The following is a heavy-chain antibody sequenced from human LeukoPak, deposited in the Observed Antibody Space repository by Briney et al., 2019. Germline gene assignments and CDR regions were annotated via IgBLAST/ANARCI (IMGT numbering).Heavy chain of an antibody. V-gene: IGHV3-33*01. Sequence: GGSLRLSCAASGFTFSSYGMHWVRQAPGKGLEWVAVIWYDGSNKYYADSVKGRFTISRDNSKNALYLQMNSLRAEDTAVYYCAREVYSYGSLSLRAFDIWGQGTMVTVSS. CDR3: AREVYSYGSLSLRAFDI. D-gene: IGHD5-18*01. CDR1: GFTFSSYG. J-gene: IGHJ3*02. CDR2: IWYDGSNK.